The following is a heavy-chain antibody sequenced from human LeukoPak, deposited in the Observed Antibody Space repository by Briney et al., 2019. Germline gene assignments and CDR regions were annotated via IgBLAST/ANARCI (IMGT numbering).Heavy chain of an antibody. D-gene: IGHD6-19*01. Sequence: SETLSLTCAVHGGSFSGYYWTWIRQPPGKGLEWIGEINLSGGTKYNPSLKSRVTISAETSNNPFFLKLNSVTGADTAVYYCVRGVSGWYGFDYWGQGTLVTVSS. CDR2: INLSGGT. CDR1: GGSFSGYY. V-gene: IGHV4-34*01. J-gene: IGHJ4*02. CDR3: VRGVSGWYGFDY.